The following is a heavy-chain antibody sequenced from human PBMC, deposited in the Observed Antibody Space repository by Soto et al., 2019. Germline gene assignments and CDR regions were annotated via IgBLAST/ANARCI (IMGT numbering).Heavy chain of an antibody. V-gene: IGHV4-34*01. Sequence: QVQLQQWGAGLLKPSETLSLTCAVYGGSFSGYYWSWIRQPPGKGLEWIGEINHSGSTNYNPSLKSRVTISVDTSKNQFSLKLSSVTAADTAVYYCARGLYSSSWIDYWGQGTLGTVSS. J-gene: IGHJ4*02. CDR3: ARGLYSSSWIDY. D-gene: IGHD6-13*01. CDR1: GGSFSGYY. CDR2: INHSGST.